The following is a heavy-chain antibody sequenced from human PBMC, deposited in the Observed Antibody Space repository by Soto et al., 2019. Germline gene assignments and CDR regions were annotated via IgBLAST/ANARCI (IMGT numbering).Heavy chain of an antibody. J-gene: IGHJ6*02. CDR1: GFTFSSYA. D-gene: IGHD6-13*01. V-gene: IGHV3-30-3*01. Sequence: QVQLVESWGGVVQPGRSLRLSCAASGFTFSSYAMHWVRQAPGKGLEWVAVISYDGSNKYYADSVKGRFTISRDNSKNTRYLKMNRLRAEDTAVYYCARDSSSWYYGWGMDVWGQGTTVTVSS. CDR3: ARDSSSWYYGWGMDV. CDR2: ISYDGSNK.